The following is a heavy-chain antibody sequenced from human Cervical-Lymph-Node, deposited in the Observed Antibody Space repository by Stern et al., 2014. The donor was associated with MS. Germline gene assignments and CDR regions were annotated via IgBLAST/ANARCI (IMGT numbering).Heavy chain of an antibody. Sequence: EVQLVESGGGLVQPGGSLRLSCAASGFPFSSYSMNWVRQAPGKGLEWISYISSASKNIHYADSVKGRFTMSRDDAKDTLYLQMNSLRDEDTAVYYCARGEISGWSPEDYWGQGTLVTVSS. V-gene: IGHV3-48*02. D-gene: IGHD6-19*01. CDR1: GFPFSSYS. J-gene: IGHJ4*02. CDR3: ARGEISGWSPEDY. CDR2: ISSASKNI.